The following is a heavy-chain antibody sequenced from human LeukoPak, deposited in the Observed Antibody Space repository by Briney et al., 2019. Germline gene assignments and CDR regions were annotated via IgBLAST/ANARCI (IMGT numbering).Heavy chain of an antibody. V-gene: IGHV3-7*01. J-gene: IGHJ4*02. CDR2: IKQDGSEK. Sequence: PGGSLRLSCAASGLTFSSYWMSWVRQAPGKGLEWVANIKQDGSEKYYVDSVKGRFTISRDNAKNPLYLQMNSLRAEDTAVYYCARGWPPPIHWGQGTLVAVSS. CDR1: GLTFSSYW. CDR3: ARGWPPPIH.